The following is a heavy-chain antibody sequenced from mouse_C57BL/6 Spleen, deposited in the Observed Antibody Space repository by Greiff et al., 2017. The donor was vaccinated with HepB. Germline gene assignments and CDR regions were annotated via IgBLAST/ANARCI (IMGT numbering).Heavy chain of an antibody. J-gene: IGHJ2*01. V-gene: IGHV1-52*01. Sequence: QVQLQQPGAELVRPGSSVKLSCKASGYTFTSYWMHWVKQRPIQGLEWIGNIDPSDSETHYNQKFKDKATLTVDNSSSTAYMQLSSLTSEDSAVYYCARKGTDSSGYVDYWGQGTTLTVAS. CDR2: IDPSDSET. CDR3: ARKGTDSSGYVDY. CDR1: GYTFTSYW. D-gene: IGHD3-2*02.